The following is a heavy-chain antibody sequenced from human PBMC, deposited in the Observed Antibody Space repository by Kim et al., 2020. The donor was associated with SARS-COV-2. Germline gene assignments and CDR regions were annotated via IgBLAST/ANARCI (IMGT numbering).Heavy chain of an antibody. Sequence: GGSLRLSCAASGFTFSIYAMNWVRQAPGKGLEWVSAISSSGGSTYYADSVKGRFTISRDNSKNTLYLQMNSLRAEDTAVYYCAKASAKSSTWNSNCGGDCSLLDYWGQGTLVTVSS. D-gene: IGHD2-21*01. CDR3: AKASAKSSTWNSNCGGDCSLLDY. CDR1: GFTFSIYA. V-gene: IGHV3-23*01. CDR2: ISSSGGST. J-gene: IGHJ4*02.